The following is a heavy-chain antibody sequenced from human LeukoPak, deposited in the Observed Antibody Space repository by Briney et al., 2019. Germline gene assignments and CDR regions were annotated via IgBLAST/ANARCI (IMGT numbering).Heavy chain of an antibody. CDR3: ARGYSYGSAFDY. D-gene: IGHD5-18*01. V-gene: IGHV1-46*01. J-gene: IGHJ4*02. CDR2: INPSSGST. CDR1: GSTFTPYY. Sequence: ASVRASCTASGSTFTPYYMNWVRQAAGQGLEWMGRINPSSGSTSYAQKFHGRVTMTRDTSTSTVYMELSSLRSEDTAVYYCARGYSYGSAFDYWGEGNLVTVSS.